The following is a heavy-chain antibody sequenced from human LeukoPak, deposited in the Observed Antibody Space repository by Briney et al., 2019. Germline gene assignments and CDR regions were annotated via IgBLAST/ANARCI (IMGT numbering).Heavy chain of an antibody. CDR1: GYTFTGYY. Sequence: ASVKVSCKSSGYTFTGYYMHWVRQAPGQGLEWMGWINPNSGGTNSAQKFQGRVTMTRDTSISTAYMELSRLRSDDTAVYYCARGWRPGYCSGGSCYSGWFVLWGQGTLVTVSS. CDR2: INPNSGGT. D-gene: IGHD2-15*01. CDR3: ARGWRPGYCSGGSCYSGWFVL. J-gene: IGHJ5*02. V-gene: IGHV1-2*02.